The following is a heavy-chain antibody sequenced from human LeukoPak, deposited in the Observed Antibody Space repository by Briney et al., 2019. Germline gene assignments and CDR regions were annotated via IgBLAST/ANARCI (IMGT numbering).Heavy chain of an antibody. D-gene: IGHD6-13*01. Sequence: GGSLRISFAASGFTFSCYGMHWVRPAPGKGLGWVGVILYDGSNKYYADSVKGRFTISRDNSKNTLYLQMNSLRAEDTAVYYCAKSPYSSSWYGPQYYFDYWGQGTLVTVSS. CDR3: AKSPYSSSWYGPQYYFDY. CDR1: GFTFSCYG. V-gene: IGHV3-30*18. J-gene: IGHJ4*02. CDR2: ILYDGSNK.